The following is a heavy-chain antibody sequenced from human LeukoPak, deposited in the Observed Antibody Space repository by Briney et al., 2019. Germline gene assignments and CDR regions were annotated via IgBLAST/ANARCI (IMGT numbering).Heavy chain of an antibody. D-gene: IGHD5-12*01. CDR1: GFTFSCYW. V-gene: IGHV3-7*01. J-gene: IGHJ4*02. CDR3: ARDLGWLRLDY. CDR2: INQDGSEK. Sequence: PGGSLRLSCAASGFTFSCYWMTWVRQAPGKGLEWVANINQDGSEKFCVDSVKGRFSISKDIAKNSLYLQMNSLRTDDTAVYYCARDLGWLRLDYWGQGTLVTVSS.